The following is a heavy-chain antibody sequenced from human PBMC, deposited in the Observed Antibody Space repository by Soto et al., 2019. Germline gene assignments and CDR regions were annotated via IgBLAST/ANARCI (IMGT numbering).Heavy chain of an antibody. J-gene: IGHJ4*02. CDR2: IYYRGNT. D-gene: IGHD6-13*01. CDR1: GDSINSDKYY. Sequence: SETLSLTCSVSGDSINSDKYYWGWIRQPPGKGLEWIGSIYYRGNTYYNPSLQTRVTISLDRSKNQFTLQLTSVTVADTAVYYCATSYGNAWYTYWGQGTQVTVSS. V-gene: IGHV4-39*06. CDR3: ATSYGNAWYTY.